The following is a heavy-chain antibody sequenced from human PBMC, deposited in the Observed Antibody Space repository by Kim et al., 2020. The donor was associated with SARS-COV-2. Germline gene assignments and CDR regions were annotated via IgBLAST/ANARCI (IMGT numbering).Heavy chain of an antibody. D-gene: IGHD6-13*01. V-gene: IGHV3-7*03. CDR1: GFTFSNYC. CDR2: INQDGSDK. CDR3: ARGSGAAAGTGGGY. Sequence: GGSLRLSCAASGFTFSNYCMTWVRQAPGKGLEWVSNINQDGSDKYYVYSVKGLFNISRENAKNSLFLQMNSLRAEEAAVYYCARGSGAAAGTGGGYWGQGTLVTVSS. J-gene: IGHJ4*02.